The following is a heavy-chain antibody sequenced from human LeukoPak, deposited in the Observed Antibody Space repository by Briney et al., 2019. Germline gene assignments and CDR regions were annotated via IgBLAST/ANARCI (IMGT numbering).Heavy chain of an antibody. V-gene: IGHV3-11*01. Sequence: GGSLRLSCAASGFTFSDYYLSWIRQAPGKGLEWVSYISSSGSTINYADSVKGRFTISRDNAKNSLYLQMYSLRAEDTAVYYCARSNSTNCYTDWGQGTLVTVSS. CDR3: ARSNSTNCYTD. CDR1: GFTFSDYY. CDR2: ISSSGSTI. J-gene: IGHJ4*02. D-gene: IGHD2-2*02.